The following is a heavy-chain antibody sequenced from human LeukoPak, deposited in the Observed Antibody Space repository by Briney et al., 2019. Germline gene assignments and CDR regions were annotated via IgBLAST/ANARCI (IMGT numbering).Heavy chain of an antibody. CDR1: GFTFSSYS. CDR2: ISSSSSTI. J-gene: IGHJ4*02. Sequence: GGSLRLSCAASGFTFSSYSMNWVRQAPGKGLEWVSYISSSSSTIYYADSVKGRFTISRDNAKNSLYLQKNSLRAEDTAVYYCARDNGFWSGYYPDYWGQGTLVTVSS. V-gene: IGHV3-48*04. CDR3: ARDNGFWSGYYPDY. D-gene: IGHD3-3*01.